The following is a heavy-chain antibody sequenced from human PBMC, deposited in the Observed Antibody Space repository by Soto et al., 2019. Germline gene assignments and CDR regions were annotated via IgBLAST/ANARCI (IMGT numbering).Heavy chain of an antibody. Sequence: SETLSLTFTVSGGSISSYYWSWIRQPPGKGLEWIGYIYYSGSTNYNPSLKSRVTISVDTSKNQFSLKLSSVTAADTAVYYCARGGGSGSYRLWGQGTLVTVSS. D-gene: IGHD3-10*01. CDR2: IYYSGST. CDR3: ARGGGSGSYRL. V-gene: IGHV4-59*01. J-gene: IGHJ4*02. CDR1: GGSISSYY.